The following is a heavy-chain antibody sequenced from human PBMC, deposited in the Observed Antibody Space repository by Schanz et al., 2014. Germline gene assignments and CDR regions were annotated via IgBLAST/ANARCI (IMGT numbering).Heavy chain of an antibody. CDR1: GYTFTDYY. Sequence: QVQLVQSGAEVKKLGASVKVSCKASGYTFTDYYMHWVRQAPGQGLQWMGRINPNSGDTDYAHNFHGRVTRTRDTSISTAYMELRSLRSDDTAVYYCARDNLVSSSWYNYYGMDVWGQGTTVTVSS. CDR2: INPNSGDT. J-gene: IGHJ6*02. D-gene: IGHD6-13*01. CDR3: ARDNLVSSSWYNYYGMDV. V-gene: IGHV1-2*06.